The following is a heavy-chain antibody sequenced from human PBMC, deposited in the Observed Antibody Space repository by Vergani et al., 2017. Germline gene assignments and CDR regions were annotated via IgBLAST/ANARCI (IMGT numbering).Heavy chain of an antibody. CDR1: EYSFGNYW. CDR2: IYPADSDT. V-gene: IGHV5-51*01. CDR3: ARHTTDTDS. J-gene: IGHJ4*02. D-gene: IGHD1-1*01. Sequence: EVELVQSGPEMRKPGESLKISCKGSEYSFGNYWIGWVRQMPGKGLEWMGIIYPADSDTRYSPSFQGQVTISAYKSISTAFLQWDSLKASDTALYYCARHTTDTDSWGQGTLVTVSS.